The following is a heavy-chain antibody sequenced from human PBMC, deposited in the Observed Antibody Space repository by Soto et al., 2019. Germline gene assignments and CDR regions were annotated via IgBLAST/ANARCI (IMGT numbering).Heavy chain of an antibody. J-gene: IGHJ3*02. V-gene: IGHV4-59*08. Sequence: SETLSLTCAVYGGSFSGYYWSWIRQPPGKGLEWIGYIYYTGSTNYNPSLKSRVTMSVDSSNNQLSLNLNSVTAADTAVYYCARQPPATAAFDIWGQGTLVTVSS. CDR1: GGSFSGYY. CDR3: ARQPPATAAFDI. D-gene: IGHD5-12*01. CDR2: IYYTGST.